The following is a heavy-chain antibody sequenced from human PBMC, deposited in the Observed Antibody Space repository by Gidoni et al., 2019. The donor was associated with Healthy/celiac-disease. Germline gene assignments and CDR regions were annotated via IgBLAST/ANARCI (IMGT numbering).Heavy chain of an antibody. J-gene: IGHJ3*02. CDR1: GFTFSSYA. D-gene: IGHD5-12*01. V-gene: IGHV3-30-3*01. CDR3: ANLRWLQEIGVDAFDI. CDR2: ISYDGSNK. Sequence: QVQLVESGGGVVQPGRSLRLSCAASGFTFSSYAMHWVRQAPGKGLEWVAVISYDGSNKYYADSVKGRFTISRDNSKNTLYLQMNSLRAEDTAVYYCANLRWLQEIGVDAFDIWGQGTMVTVSS.